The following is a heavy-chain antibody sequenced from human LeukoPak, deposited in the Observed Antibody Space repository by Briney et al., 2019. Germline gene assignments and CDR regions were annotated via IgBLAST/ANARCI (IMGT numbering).Heavy chain of an antibody. Sequence: SETLSLTCTVSGGSISSSSYYWGWIHQPPGKGLEWIGSIYYSGSTYYNPSLKSRVTISVDTSKNQFSLKLSSVTAADTAVYYCARHHYDYVWGSYRYGYYFDYWGQGTLVTVSS. V-gene: IGHV4-39*01. CDR1: GGSISSSSYY. D-gene: IGHD3-16*02. J-gene: IGHJ4*02. CDR3: ARHHYDYVWGSYRYGYYFDY. CDR2: IYYSGST.